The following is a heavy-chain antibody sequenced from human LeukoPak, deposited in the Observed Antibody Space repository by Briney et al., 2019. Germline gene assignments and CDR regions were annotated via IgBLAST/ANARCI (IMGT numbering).Heavy chain of an antibody. Sequence: PGGSLRLSCAASGFTFSGSAMHWVRQASGKGLEWVGRIRSKANSYATAYAASVKGRFTISRDDSKNTAYLQMNSLKTEDTAVYYCTAWEPNSDAFDIWGQGTMVTVSS. CDR3: TAWEPNSDAFDI. V-gene: IGHV3-73*01. J-gene: IGHJ3*02. CDR2: IRSKANSYAT. D-gene: IGHD1-26*01. CDR1: GFTFSGSA.